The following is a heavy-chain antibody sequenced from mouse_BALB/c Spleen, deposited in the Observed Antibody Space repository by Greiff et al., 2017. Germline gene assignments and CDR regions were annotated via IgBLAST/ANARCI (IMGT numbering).Heavy chain of an antibody. Sequence: EVKLMESGPGLVKPSQSLSLTCTVTGYSITSDYAWNWIRQFPGNKLEWMGYISYSGSTSYNPSLKSRISITRDTSKNQFFLQLNSVTTEDTATYYCARGEGLLRSPWFAYWGQGTLVTVSA. D-gene: IGHD1-1*01. CDR3: ARGEGLLRSPWFAY. J-gene: IGHJ3*01. CDR1: GYSITSDYA. V-gene: IGHV3-2*02. CDR2: ISYSGST.